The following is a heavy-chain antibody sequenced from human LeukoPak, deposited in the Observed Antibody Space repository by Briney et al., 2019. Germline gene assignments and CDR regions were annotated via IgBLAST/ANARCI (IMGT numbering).Heavy chain of an antibody. J-gene: IGHJ4*02. CDR3: ARDSIQLWLFY. Sequence: PGGSLRLSCAASGFTFSSYSMNWVRQAPGKGLEWVSYISSSSSTIYYADSVKGRFTISRDNAKNSLYLQMNSLRAEDTAVYYCARDSIQLWLFYWGQGTLVTVSS. V-gene: IGHV3-48*04. CDR1: GFTFSSYS. D-gene: IGHD5-18*01. CDR2: ISSSSSTI.